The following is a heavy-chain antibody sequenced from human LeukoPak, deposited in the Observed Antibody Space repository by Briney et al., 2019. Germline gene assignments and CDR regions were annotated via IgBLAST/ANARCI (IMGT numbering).Heavy chain of an antibody. V-gene: IGHV4-4*02. CDR3: AKVGSSGWLPFDY. J-gene: IGHJ4*02. CDR1: GGXISSSNW. Sequence: SETLSLTCAVSGGXISSSNWWSWVRQPPGKGLEWIGEIYHSGSTHYNPSLKSRVTISVDKSKNQFSLKLNSVTAADTAVYYCAKVGSSGWLPFDYWGQGTLVTVSS. CDR2: IYHSGST. D-gene: IGHD6-19*01.